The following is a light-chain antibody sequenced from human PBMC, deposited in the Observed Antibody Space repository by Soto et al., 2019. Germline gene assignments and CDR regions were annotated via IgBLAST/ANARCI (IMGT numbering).Light chain of an antibody. V-gene: IGKV1-39*01. J-gene: IGKJ2*01. CDR1: QSISTF. CDR2: VAS. Sequence: DLPMTQSPSSLSASVGDRVTITCRASQSISTFLNWYQQRPGEAPKLLIYVASNLHSGVPSRFSGSGSGTDFTLTISSLQPEDFATYFCQQTSSVPRTFGQGTKLEIK. CDR3: QQTSSVPRT.